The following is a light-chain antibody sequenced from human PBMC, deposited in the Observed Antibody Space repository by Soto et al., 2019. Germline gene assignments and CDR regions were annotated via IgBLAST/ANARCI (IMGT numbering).Light chain of an antibody. CDR1: SSDVGTYNY. V-gene: IGLV2-14*01. CDR2: DVS. Sequence: QSVLTQPASVSGSPGQSITISCTGTSSDVGTYNYVSWYQQHAGKVPKLMIYDVSNRPSGVSDRFSGSNSGNTASLTISGLQAEHEADYYCTSYTSSSTLVFGGGTKLTVL. J-gene: IGLJ2*01. CDR3: TSYTSSSTLV.